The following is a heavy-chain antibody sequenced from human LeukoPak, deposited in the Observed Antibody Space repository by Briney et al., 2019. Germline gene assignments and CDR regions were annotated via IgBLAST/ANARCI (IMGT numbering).Heavy chain of an antibody. V-gene: IGHV4-30-2*01. CDR3: VRGFPSSGTY. J-gene: IGHJ4*02. CDR1: GGSISSGGYY. Sequence: SQTLSLTCTVSGGSISSGGYYWSWIRQPPGKGLEWIGEIYHSGSTNYNPSLKSRVTMSVDKSKNQFSLKLTSVTAADTAVYYCVRGFPSSGTYWGQGTLVTVSS. D-gene: IGHD6-19*01. CDR2: IYHSGST.